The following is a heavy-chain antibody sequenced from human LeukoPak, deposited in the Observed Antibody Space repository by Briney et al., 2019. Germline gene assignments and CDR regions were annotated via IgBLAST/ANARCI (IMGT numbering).Heavy chain of an antibody. Sequence: SETLSLTCTVSGGSISTYYWNWIRQPPGKGLEWIGEINHSGSTNYNPSLKSRVTISVDTSKNQFSLKLSSVTAADTAVYYCARGLKWLVPKLPNWFDPWGQGTLVTVSS. J-gene: IGHJ5*02. CDR2: INHSGST. CDR1: GGSISTYY. D-gene: IGHD6-19*01. CDR3: ARGLKWLVPKLPNWFDP. V-gene: IGHV4-34*01.